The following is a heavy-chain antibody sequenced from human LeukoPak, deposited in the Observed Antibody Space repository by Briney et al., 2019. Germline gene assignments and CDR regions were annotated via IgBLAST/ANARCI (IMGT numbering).Heavy chain of an antibody. D-gene: IGHD4/OR15-4a*01. Sequence: SETLSLTCAVYGGSFSGYYWSWIRQPPGKRLEWIGEINHSGSTNYNPSLKSRVTISVDTSKDQFSLKLSSVTAADTAVYYCARLRVLWWKIDYWGQGTLVTVSS. CDR2: INHSGST. CDR3: ARLRVLWWKIDY. CDR1: GGSFSGYY. V-gene: IGHV4-34*01. J-gene: IGHJ4*02.